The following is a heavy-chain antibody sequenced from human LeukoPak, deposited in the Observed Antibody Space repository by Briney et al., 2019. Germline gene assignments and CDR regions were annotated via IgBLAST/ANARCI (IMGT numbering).Heavy chain of an antibody. Sequence: SETLSLTCTVSGGSISSYYWSWIRQPAGKGLEWIGRIYTSGSTNYNPSLKSRVTTSVDTSKNQFSLKRSSVTAADTAVYYCARELNPEDIVVVPAAANFDLWGRGTLVNVSS. CDR3: ARELNPEDIVVVPAAANFDL. CDR1: GGSISSYY. J-gene: IGHJ2*01. CDR2: IYTSGST. D-gene: IGHD2-2*01. V-gene: IGHV4-4*07.